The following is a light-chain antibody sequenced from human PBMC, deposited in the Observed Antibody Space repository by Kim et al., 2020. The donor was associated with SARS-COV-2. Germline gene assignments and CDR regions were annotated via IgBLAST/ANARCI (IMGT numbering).Light chain of an antibody. CDR1: QSVRSN. CDR2: GAS. V-gene: IGKV3-15*01. J-gene: IGKJ3*01. Sequence: PGERAPLSCRANQSVRSNLAWYQQKPGQAPRLLIYGASTRATGIPARFSGSGSGTEFTLTISSLQSEDFAVYYCQQYNNWPPLFTFGPGTKVDIK. CDR3: QQYNNWPPLFT.